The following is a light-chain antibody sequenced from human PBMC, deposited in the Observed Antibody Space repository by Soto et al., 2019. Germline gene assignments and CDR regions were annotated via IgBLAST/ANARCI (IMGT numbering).Light chain of an antibody. CDR1: QTVSRMY. V-gene: IGKV3D-7*01. J-gene: IGKJ1*01. Sequence: EIVLIQSPVTMALSPGERPTLSCRASQTVSRMYLSWFQQKAGKAPRLLIYGTSTRATGIPVRYSGSGSGTDFTLTISSLQPEEFEVYFCHQDFNLPWTFGQGTKVDNK. CDR3: HQDFNLPWT. CDR2: GTS.